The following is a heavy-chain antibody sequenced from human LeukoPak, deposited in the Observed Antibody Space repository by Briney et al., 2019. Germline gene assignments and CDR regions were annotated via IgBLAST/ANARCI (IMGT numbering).Heavy chain of an antibody. D-gene: IGHD5-18*01. J-gene: IGHJ4*02. Sequence: GGSLRLSCAASGFTFSSYGMHWVRQAPGKGLEWVANIKQDRSEEYYADSVKGRFTISRDNAKNSLYLQMNSLRAEDTAVYYCASSGYSYGLEYWGQGTLVTVSS. CDR1: GFTFSSYG. V-gene: IGHV3-7*01. CDR2: IKQDRSEE. CDR3: ASSGYSYGLEY.